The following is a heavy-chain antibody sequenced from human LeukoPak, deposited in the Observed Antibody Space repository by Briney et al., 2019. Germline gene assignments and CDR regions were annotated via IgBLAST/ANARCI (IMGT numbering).Heavy chain of an antibody. J-gene: IGHJ4*02. Sequence: GGSLRLSCVVSGITFSNYWMSWVRQAPGKGLEWVANIKRDGSEKQYLDSVKGRFTISRDNAANSLYLRMDRLGAEDTAVYYCARIFPDDGSAYRPFDYWGQGTLVTVSS. D-gene: IGHD3-22*01. CDR3: ARIFPDDGSAYRPFDY. CDR1: GITFSNYW. V-gene: IGHV3-7*01. CDR2: IKRDGSEK.